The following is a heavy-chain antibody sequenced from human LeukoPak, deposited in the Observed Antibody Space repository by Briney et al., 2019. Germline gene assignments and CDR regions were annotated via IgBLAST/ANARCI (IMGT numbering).Heavy chain of an antibody. D-gene: IGHD5-12*01. Sequence: ASVKVSCKASGGTFSSYAISWVRQAPGQGLEWMGRIIPILGIANYAQKFQGRVTITADKSTSKDYMELSSLRSEDTAVYYCARLINPRGYSGYDYSGDYWGQGTLVTVSS. CDR2: IIPILGIA. J-gene: IGHJ4*02. CDR1: GGTFSSYA. V-gene: IGHV1-69*04. CDR3: ARLINPRGYSGYDYSGDY.